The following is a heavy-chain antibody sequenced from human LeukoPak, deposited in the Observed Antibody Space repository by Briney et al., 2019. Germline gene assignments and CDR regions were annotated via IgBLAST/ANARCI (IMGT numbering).Heavy chain of an antibody. D-gene: IGHD3-22*01. J-gene: IGHJ4*02. CDR2: ITTSSSYI. CDR1: GFTFSTYT. Sequence: GGSLRLSCAASGFTFSTYTMNWVRQAPGKGLEWVSSITTSSSYIYYADSVKGRFTISRDNAKNSLYLQMNSLRVEDTAVYYCARHVVGLGFDYWGQGTLVTVSS. V-gene: IGHV3-21*01. CDR3: ARHVVGLGFDY.